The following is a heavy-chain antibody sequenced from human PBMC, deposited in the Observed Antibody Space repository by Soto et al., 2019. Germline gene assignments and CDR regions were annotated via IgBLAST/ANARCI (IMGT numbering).Heavy chain of an antibody. V-gene: IGHV1-8*02. CDR2: MNPGSGKT. Sequence: QVQLVQSGAELKEPGASVWVSCKASGYTFINFDISWVRQAAGQGLEWLGWMNPGSGKTGYASKFQGRVAMTRDASTGTSHLELSSLTSDDTAVYYCARMASAGTLNWFDPWGQGTLVTVSS. J-gene: IGHJ5*02. CDR3: ARMASAGTLNWFDP. D-gene: IGHD6-13*01. CDR1: GYTFINFD.